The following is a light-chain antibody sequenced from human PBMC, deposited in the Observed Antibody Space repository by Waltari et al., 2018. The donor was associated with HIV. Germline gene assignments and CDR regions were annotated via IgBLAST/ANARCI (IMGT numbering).Light chain of an antibody. Sequence: QSALTQPRSVSGSPGQSVTISCTGTSGHVGGHPYVSWYQQHPGKAPKLMIYDVNKRPSGVPDRFSGSKSGNTASLTISGLQAEDEADYYCCSYAGSSFYVFGTGTKVTVL. CDR3: CSYAGSSFYV. J-gene: IGLJ1*01. CDR2: DVN. V-gene: IGLV2-11*02. CDR1: SGHVGGHPY.